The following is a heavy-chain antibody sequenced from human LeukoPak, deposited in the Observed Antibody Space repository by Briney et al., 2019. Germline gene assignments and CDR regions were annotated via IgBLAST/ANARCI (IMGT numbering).Heavy chain of an antibody. CDR3: ARFWNYVMDV. J-gene: IGHJ6*02. CDR1: GFTFINYW. D-gene: IGHD1-1*01. Sequence: PGGSLRLSCEASGFTFINYWMHWVRQAPGKGLVWVSRISSDGSSTMYADSVKGRFTISRDNAKNTLYLQMNSLRAEDTAEYYCARFWNYVMDVWGQGTTVTVSS. V-gene: IGHV3-74*03. CDR2: ISSDGSST.